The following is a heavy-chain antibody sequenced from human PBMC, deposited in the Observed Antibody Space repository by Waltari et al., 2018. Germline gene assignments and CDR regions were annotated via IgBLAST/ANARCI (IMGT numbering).Heavy chain of an antibody. CDR2: IYYSGST. V-gene: IGHV4-39*07. CDR1: GGSISSSSSY. Sequence: QLQLQESGPGLVKPSETLSLTCTVSGGSISSSSSYWVWIRPPPGKGLEWIGSIYYSGSTYYNPSLKSRVTISVDTSKNQFSLKLSSVTAADTAVYYCARSNYDFWSGYRYYFDYWGQGTLVTVSS. J-gene: IGHJ4*02. CDR3: ARSNYDFWSGYRYYFDY. D-gene: IGHD3-3*01.